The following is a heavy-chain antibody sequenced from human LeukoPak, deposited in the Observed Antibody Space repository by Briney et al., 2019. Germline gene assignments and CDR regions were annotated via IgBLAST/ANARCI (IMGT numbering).Heavy chain of an antibody. D-gene: IGHD3-10*01. V-gene: IGHV3-21*01. CDR1: GFTFSSYS. CDR3: ARDYYGSGSYYKGSGFLY. CDR2: ISSSSSYI. J-gene: IGHJ4*02. Sequence: PGGSLRLSCAASGFTFSSYSMNWVRQAPGKGLEWVSSISSSSSYIYYADSVKGRFTISRDNAKSSLYLQMNSLRAEDTAVYYCARDYYGSGSYYKGSGFLYWGQGTLVTVSS.